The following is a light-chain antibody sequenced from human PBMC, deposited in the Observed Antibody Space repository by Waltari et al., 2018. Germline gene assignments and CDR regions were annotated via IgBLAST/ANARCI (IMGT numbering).Light chain of an antibody. CDR3: QQYNNWLYT. Sequence: ERVMTQSPATLSVSPGETATLSCRASQSASTNLAWYQQKAGQAPRLLIYDASIRATGVPARFGGSGAGTEFTLTITGLQSEDFAVYYCQQYNNWLYTFGQGTKLEIK. J-gene: IGKJ2*01. V-gene: IGKV3-15*01. CDR2: DAS. CDR1: QSASTN.